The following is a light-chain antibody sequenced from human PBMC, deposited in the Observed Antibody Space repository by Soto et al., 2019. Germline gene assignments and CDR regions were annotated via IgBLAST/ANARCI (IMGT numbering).Light chain of an antibody. J-gene: IGKJ5*01. CDR2: AAS. CDR1: QGISNW. Sequence: DIQMTQSPSSVSASVGDRVTITCRASQGISNWLAWYQQKPGKAPKLLIYAASSLQSGVPSSFSGSGSGTDFALTICSLQPEYFAKYTCQQGKSFPVTFGQGKRLESK. V-gene: IGKV1-12*01. CDR3: QQGKSFPVT.